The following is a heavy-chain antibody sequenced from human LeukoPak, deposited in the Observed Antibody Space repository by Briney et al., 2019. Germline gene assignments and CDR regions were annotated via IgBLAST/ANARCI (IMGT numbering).Heavy chain of an antibody. D-gene: IGHD6-19*01. CDR3: ARVQRGIAVALDY. CDR1: GFTFSSYE. J-gene: IGHJ4*02. V-gene: IGHV3-48*03. CDR2: ISTTGSSI. Sequence: GGSLRLSCAASGFTFSSYEMNWVRQAPGKGLEWFSYISTTGSSIYYADSVKGRFTISRDNVENLLYLQMNSLRAEDTAVYYCARVQRGIAVALDYWGQGTLATVSS.